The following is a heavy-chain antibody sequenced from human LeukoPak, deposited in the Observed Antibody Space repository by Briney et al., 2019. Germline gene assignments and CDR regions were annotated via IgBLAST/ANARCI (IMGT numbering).Heavy chain of an antibody. CDR1: GYTFTGYY. D-gene: IGHD1-26*01. J-gene: IGHJ6*02. V-gene: IGHV1-2*02. CDR2: INPNSGGT. CDR3: ARHDESYLRVLPQMDV. Sequence: EASVKVSCKASGYTFTGYYMHWVRQAPGQGLEWMGWINPNSGGTNYAQKFQGRVTMTRDTSISTAYMELSRLRSDDTAVYYCARHDESYLRVLPQMDVWGQGTTVTVSS.